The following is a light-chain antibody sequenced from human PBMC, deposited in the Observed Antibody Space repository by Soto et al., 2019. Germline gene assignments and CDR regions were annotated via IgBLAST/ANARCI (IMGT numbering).Light chain of an antibody. CDR3: QQYHISPPDT. CDR2: GAS. J-gene: IGKJ2*01. Sequence: EIVMTQSPATLSVSPGERATLSCRASQSVRSNLAWYQQKPGQAPRLLIYGASTRATGIPARFSGSGSGTDFTLTISSLQSDYFAVYYCQQYHISPPDTFGQGTKVEIK. V-gene: IGKV3-15*01. CDR1: QSVRSN.